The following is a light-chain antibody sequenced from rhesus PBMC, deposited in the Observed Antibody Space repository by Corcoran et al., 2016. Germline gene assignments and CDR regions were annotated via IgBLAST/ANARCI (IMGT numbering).Light chain of an antibody. CDR2: DAS. V-gene: IGKV1-25*01. CDR1: QAISND. CDR3: QHGYDIPWT. J-gene: IGKJ1*01. Sequence: DIQMTQSPSSLSASVGDRVTITCQASQAISNDLAWYQQKPGKVPELLIFDASTFQSGVPSRFSGSGSGTDFTLTISSLQPEDFSTYYCQHGYDIPWTFGQGSKVEIK.